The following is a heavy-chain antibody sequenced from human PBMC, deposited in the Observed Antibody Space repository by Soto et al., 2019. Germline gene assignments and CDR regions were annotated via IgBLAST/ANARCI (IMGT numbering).Heavy chain of an antibody. CDR2: ITSSGTTV. V-gene: IGHV3-48*02. J-gene: IGHJ4*02. CDR3: AGGSSNWAYYCDF. D-gene: IGHD6-13*01. Sequence: EVHLVESGGGLVQPGGSLRLSCAASGFTFSSYSLHWVRQAPGKGLEWVSYITSSGTTVYYADAVRGRFTISRDNAKNSLYLQMNSLRDVDTAVYYCAGGSSNWAYYCDFWGQGTLVTVSS. CDR1: GFTFSSYS.